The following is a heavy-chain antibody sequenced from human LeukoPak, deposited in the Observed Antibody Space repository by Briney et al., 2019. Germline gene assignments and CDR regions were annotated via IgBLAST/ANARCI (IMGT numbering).Heavy chain of an antibody. CDR2: IAYDGGRT. CDR1: GFIFSSSG. Sequence: GSLRLSCAASGFIFSSSGKHWVRQAPGKGLEWVAFIAYDGGRTYYADSVKGRFTISGDNPTNTLYLQMNNLRVEDTAVYYCAKDVGDSSGRGPGYWGKGTLVTVFS. J-gene: IGHJ4*02. V-gene: IGHV3-30*02. D-gene: IGHD3-22*01. CDR3: AKDVGDSSGRGPGY.